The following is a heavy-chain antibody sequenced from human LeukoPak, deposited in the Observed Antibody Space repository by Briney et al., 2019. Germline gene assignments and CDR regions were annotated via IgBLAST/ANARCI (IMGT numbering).Heavy chain of an antibody. D-gene: IGHD2-15*01. CDR3: VRDGGFYYTASPNSWFDP. CDR2: IYYSGST. Sequence: SETLSLTCTVSGGSISSSSYYWGWIRQPPGKGLEWIGSIYYSGSTYYNPSLKSRVTMSVDTPNNHFSLRLSSVTAADTAVYYCVRDGGFYYTASPNSWFDPWGQGTLVTVSS. J-gene: IGHJ5*02. V-gene: IGHV4-39*02. CDR1: GGSISSSSYY.